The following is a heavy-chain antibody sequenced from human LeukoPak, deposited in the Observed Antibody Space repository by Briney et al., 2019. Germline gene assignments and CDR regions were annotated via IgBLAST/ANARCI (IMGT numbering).Heavy chain of an antibody. CDR3: AREEKRGYSYGFDY. CDR2: INSDGSST. CDR1: GFTFSRYW. Sequence: PGGSLRLSCAASGFTFSRYWMHWVRQAPGKGLVWVSRINSDGSSTSYADSVKGRFTISRDNAKNTLYLQMNSLRAEDTAVYYCAREEKRGYSYGFDYWGQGTLVTVSS. J-gene: IGHJ4*02. D-gene: IGHD5-18*01. V-gene: IGHV3-74*01.